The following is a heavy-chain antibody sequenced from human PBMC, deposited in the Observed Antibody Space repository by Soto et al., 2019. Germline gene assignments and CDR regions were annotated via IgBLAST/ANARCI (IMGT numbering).Heavy chain of an antibody. CDR1: GYTFTGYY. CDR3: ARDPSCSGGSCHGMDV. D-gene: IGHD2-15*01. Sequence: QVQLVQSGAEVKKPGASVKVSCKASGYTFTGYYMHWVRQAPGQGLEWMGWINPNSGGTNYAQKCQGWVSMTRGTSISTAYMELSRLRSDVTAVYYCARDPSCSGGSCHGMDVWGQGTTVTVSS. V-gene: IGHV1-2*04. J-gene: IGHJ6*02. CDR2: INPNSGGT.